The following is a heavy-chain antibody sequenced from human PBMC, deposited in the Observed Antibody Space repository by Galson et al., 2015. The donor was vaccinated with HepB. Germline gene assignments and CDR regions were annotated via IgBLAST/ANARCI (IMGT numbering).Heavy chain of an antibody. Sequence: SVKVSCKASGYTFTGYYMHWVRQAPGQGLEWMGWINPNSGGTNYAQKFQGRVTMTRDTSISTAYMELSRLRSDDTAVYYCAREKSIYYYYYMDVWGKGTTAAVS. J-gene: IGHJ6*03. CDR3: AREKSIYYYYYMDV. CDR2: INPNSGGT. V-gene: IGHV1-2*02. CDR1: GYTFTGYY.